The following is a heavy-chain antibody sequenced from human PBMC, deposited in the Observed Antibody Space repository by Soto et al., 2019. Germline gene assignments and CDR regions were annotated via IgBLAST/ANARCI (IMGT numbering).Heavy chain of an antibody. J-gene: IGHJ3*01. D-gene: IGHD2-2*01. CDR2: LYWDVDK. CDR3: AHTIVGVPTAHDAFDV. V-gene: IGHV2-5*02. CDR1: GFSLSSIGVG. Sequence: QITLKESGPPLVKPTQTLTLTCTFSGFSLSSIGVGVGWIRQPPGKALEWLGILYWDVDKHYSPSLKSRISISKDTSKDQVVLTLTNVDPVDTATYYCAHTIVGVPTAHDAFDVWGQGTMVTVSS.